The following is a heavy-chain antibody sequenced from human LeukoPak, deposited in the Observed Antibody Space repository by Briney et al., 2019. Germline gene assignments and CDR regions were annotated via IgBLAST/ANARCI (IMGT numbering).Heavy chain of an antibody. Sequence: GGSLRLSCAASGFTFISYSMNWVRQAPGKGLEWVSYIISGSNTIYYSDSVKGRFTISRDNAKNSLYLQMNSLRAEDTAVYYCARAFAPRFCSGSSCPFDYWGQGTLVTVSS. V-gene: IGHV3-48*01. D-gene: IGHD2-15*01. CDR1: GFTFISYS. J-gene: IGHJ4*02. CDR2: IISGSNTI. CDR3: ARAFAPRFCSGSSCPFDY.